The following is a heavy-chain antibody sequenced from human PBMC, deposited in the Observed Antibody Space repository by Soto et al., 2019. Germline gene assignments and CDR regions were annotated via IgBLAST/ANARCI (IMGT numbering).Heavy chain of an antibody. J-gene: IGHJ6*02. CDR3: AREKSSPLSEFEYYYYGMDV. CDR1: GFTFSSYG. D-gene: IGHD6-13*01. V-gene: IGHV3-33*01. CDR2: IWYDGSNK. Sequence: QVQLVESGGGVVQPGRSLRLSCAASGFTFSSYGMHWVRQAPGKGLEWVAVIWYDGSNKYYADSVKVRFTISRDNSKNTLYLQMNSLRAEDTAVYYCAREKSSPLSEFEYYYYGMDVWGQGTTVTVSS.